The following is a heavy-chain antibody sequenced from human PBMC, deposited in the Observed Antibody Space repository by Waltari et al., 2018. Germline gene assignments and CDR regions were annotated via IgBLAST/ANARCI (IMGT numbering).Heavy chain of an antibody. CDR3: ATGSTGTYRDDAFDI. J-gene: IGHJ3*02. CDR2: FGPEDGET. Sequence: QVQLVQSGAEVKKPGASVKVSCKVSGYTLTELSMHCVRQAPGKGLGWMGGFGPEDGETSYARKFQGRVTRTEDTSTDTAYMELSSLRSEDTAVYYCATGSTGTYRDDAFDIWGQGTMVTVSS. CDR1: GYTLTELS. D-gene: IGHD1-1*01. V-gene: IGHV1-24*01.